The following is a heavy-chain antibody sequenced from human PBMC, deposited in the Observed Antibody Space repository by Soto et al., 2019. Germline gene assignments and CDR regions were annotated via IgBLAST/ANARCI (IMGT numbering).Heavy chain of an antibody. CDR1: WLSLSTKGMC. D-gene: IGHD6-13*01. Sequence: PTPMYQTQTLSQTCTFSWLSLSTKGMCVSWIRQPPGKALEWLARIDWDDDEYYSTSLKTRLTISKDTSKNLVVLTMTNMDPTDTATYYRARTLGSSTLNHWGQGTLV. J-gene: IGHJ1*01. CDR2: IDWDDDE. CDR3: ARTLGSSTLNH. V-gene: IGHV2-70*11.